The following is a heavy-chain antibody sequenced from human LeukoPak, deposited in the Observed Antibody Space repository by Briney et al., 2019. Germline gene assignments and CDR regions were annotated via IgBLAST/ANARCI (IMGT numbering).Heavy chain of an antibody. J-gene: IGHJ5*02. CDR2: IYSGGST. CDR1: GFTVSSNY. D-gene: IGHD2-21*01. CDR3: ASVGVVDWFDP. V-gene: IGHV3-66*02. Sequence: GGSLRLSCAASGFTVSSNYMSWVRQAPGKGLEWVSVIYSGGSTYYADSVKGRFTISRDNSKNTLYLQMNSLGAEDTAVYYCASVGVVDWFDPWGQRTLVTVSS.